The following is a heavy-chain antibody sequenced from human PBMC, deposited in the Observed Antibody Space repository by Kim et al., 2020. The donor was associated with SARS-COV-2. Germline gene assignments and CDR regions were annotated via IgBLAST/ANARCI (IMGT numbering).Heavy chain of an antibody. Sequence: GGSLRLSCAASGFTSTLKSYGMHWVRQAPGKGLEWVAVIWYDGSNKYYGDSVKGRFTISRDNSKNTLYLQINNLTADDTAVYYCAKDLSGQSGPPSPYYGMDVWGQGTTVTVSS. D-gene: IGHD3-16*02. CDR2: IWYDGSNK. CDR3: AKDLSGQSGPPSPYYGMDV. CDR1: GFTSTLKSYG. J-gene: IGHJ6*02. V-gene: IGHV3-33*03.